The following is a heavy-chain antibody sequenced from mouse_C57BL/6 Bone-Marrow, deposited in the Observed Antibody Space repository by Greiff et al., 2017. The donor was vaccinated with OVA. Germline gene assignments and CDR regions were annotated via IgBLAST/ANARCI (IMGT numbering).Heavy chain of an antibody. Sequence: VQLQQPGAELVKPGASVKMSCKASGYTFTSYWITWVKQRPGQGLEWIGDIYPGSGSTNYNEKFKSKATLTVDTSSSTAYMQLSSLTSEDSAVYYCARRGENYYSNFDYWGQGTTLTVSS. J-gene: IGHJ2*01. CDR1: GYTFTSYW. D-gene: IGHD2-5*01. CDR3: ARRGENYYSNFDY. V-gene: IGHV1-55*01. CDR2: IYPGSGST.